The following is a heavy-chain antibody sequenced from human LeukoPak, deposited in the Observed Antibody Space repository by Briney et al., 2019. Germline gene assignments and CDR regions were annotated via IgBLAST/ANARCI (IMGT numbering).Heavy chain of an antibody. CDR1: GGSISSYY. Sequence: PSETLSLTCTVSGGSISSYYWSWIRQPPGKGLEWIGYIYYSESTNYNPSLKSRVTISVDTSKNQFSLKLSSVTAADTAVYYCARSKSGAPDYWGQGTLVTVSS. V-gene: IGHV4-59*08. D-gene: IGHD1-26*01. J-gene: IGHJ4*02. CDR3: ARSKSGAPDY. CDR2: IYYSEST.